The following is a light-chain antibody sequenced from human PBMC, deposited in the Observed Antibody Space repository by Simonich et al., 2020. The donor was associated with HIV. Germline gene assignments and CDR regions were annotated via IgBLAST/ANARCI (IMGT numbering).Light chain of an antibody. Sequence: DIGMTQSPDSLAVALGERATINCKSSQRLLYSSNNTNYLAWYQQKPGQPPKLLIYWASTRQSGVPDRFSGSGSGTDFTLTISSLQAEDVAVYYCQQYYITPYTFGQGTKLEIQ. CDR3: QQYYITPYT. J-gene: IGKJ2*01. CDR2: WAS. V-gene: IGKV4-1*01. CDR1: QRLLYSSNNTNY.